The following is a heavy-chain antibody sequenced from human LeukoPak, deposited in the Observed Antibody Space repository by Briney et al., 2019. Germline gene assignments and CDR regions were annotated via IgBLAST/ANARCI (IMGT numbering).Heavy chain of an antibody. J-gene: IGHJ4*02. D-gene: IGHD1-26*01. Sequence: GGSLRLSCEASGFTFSSNAMHWVRQAPGKGLEWVAVISYDASNKYYADSVKGRFTISRDNSKNTLYLQVNSLRAEDTAVYYCAKGGKWDVTPFDYWGQGTLVTDSS. V-gene: IGHV3-30-3*01. CDR2: ISYDASNK. CDR3: AKGGKWDVTPFDY. CDR1: GFTFSSNA.